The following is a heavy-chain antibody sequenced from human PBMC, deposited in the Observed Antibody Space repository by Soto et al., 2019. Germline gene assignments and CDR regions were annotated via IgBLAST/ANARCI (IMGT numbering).Heavy chain of an antibody. CDR2: IFHTGTP. V-gene: IGHV4-59*01. CDR3: AREASVGTSPFSNSGWYGYFDY. D-gene: IGHD6-19*01. J-gene: IGHJ4*02. CDR1: GGSSRAYY. Sequence: SVINRVPNTVSGGSSRAYYWRWIRHPPGGGLEWIGYIFHTGTPRYSPSLESRVTISVDSSKNQVYLKLTSVTAADTAVYFCAREASVGTSPFSNSGWYGYFDYRGPGALVTVSS.